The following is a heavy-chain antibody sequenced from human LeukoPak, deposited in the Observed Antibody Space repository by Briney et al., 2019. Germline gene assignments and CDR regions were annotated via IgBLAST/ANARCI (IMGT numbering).Heavy chain of an antibody. Sequence: PGGSLRLSCAAPGFPFNGYNIHWIRQAPGKGLEWVSFIRSDETEIHYADFAKGRFTISRDRSENSVFLQMNSLRPDDTAVYYCAKDGGRYRFDYWGQGTMVTVSS. CDR3: AKDGGRYRFDY. CDR2: IRSDETEI. D-gene: IGHD3-16*02. J-gene: IGHJ4*02. V-gene: IGHV3-30*02. CDR1: GFPFNGYN.